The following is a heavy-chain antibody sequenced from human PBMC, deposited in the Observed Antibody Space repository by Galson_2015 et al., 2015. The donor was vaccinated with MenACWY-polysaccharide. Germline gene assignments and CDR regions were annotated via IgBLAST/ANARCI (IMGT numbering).Heavy chain of an antibody. J-gene: IGHJ4*02. Sequence: SVKVSCKASGYKFSSYDINWVRQGRGQGLEWMGWMNPNSGNTGYAQKFQGRVAMTRDTATSTAYMELRMLKYDDTAVYYCTRIIARKHTFVDSWGQGTPVSVS. CDR1: GYKFSSYD. D-gene: IGHD2-21*01. CDR3: TRIIARKHTFVDS. V-gene: IGHV1-8*01. CDR2: MNPNSGNT.